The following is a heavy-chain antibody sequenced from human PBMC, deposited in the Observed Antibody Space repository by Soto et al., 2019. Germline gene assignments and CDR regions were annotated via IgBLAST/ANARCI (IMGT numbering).Heavy chain of an antibody. J-gene: IGHJ6*02. CDR2: ISYDGSNK. CDR1: GFTFSSYG. Sequence: QVQLVESGGGVVQPGRSLRLSCAASGFTFSSYGMHWVRQAPGKGLEWVAVISYDGSNKYYADSVKGRFTISRDNSKNTLYLQMNSLRAEDTAVYYCAKTRHGQQPAKTRYYYYYGMDVWGQGTKVTVSS. D-gene: IGHD6-13*01. V-gene: IGHV3-30*18. CDR3: AKTRHGQQPAKTRYYYYYGMDV.